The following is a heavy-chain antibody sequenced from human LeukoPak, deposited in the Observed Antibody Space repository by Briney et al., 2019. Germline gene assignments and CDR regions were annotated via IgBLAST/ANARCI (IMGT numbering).Heavy chain of an antibody. J-gene: IGHJ4*02. CDR2: INWSGRST. CDR3: ARAPITSPFYFDH. CDR1: GFAFSDHG. D-gene: IGHD2-2*01. Sequence: PGGSLRLSSSASGFAFSDHGMSWVRQAPGKGLEWVSGINWSGRSTCYADPVRGRFTISRDNAKNSLYLQMDSLTAEDTALYYCARAPITSPFYFDHWGQGTLVTVSS. V-gene: IGHV3-20*04.